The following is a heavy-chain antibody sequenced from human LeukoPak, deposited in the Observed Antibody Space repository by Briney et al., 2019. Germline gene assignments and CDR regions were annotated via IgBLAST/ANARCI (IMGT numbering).Heavy chain of an antibody. CDR1: GYTFTSYD. J-gene: IGHJ4*02. CDR2: MNPNSGNT. D-gene: IGHD4-17*01. V-gene: IGHV1-8*03. CDR3: ARAAYGDYAFDY. Sequence: ASVKVSCKASGYTFTSYDINWMRQATGQGLEWMGWMNPNSGNTGYAQKFQGRVTITRNTSISTAYMELSSLRSEDTAVYYCARAAYGDYAFDYWGQGTLVTVSS.